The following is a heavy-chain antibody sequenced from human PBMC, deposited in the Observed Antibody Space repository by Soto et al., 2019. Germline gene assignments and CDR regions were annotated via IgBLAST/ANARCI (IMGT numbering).Heavy chain of an antibody. D-gene: IGHD6-19*01. CDR3: ARATAHHSSGWYHPIYYYYGMDV. Sequence: GASVKVSCKASGGTFSSYAISWVRQAPGQGLEWMGGIIPIFGTANYAQKFQGRVTITADKSTSTAYMELSSLRSEDTAVYYCARATAHHSSGWYHPIYYYYGMDVWGQGTTVTVSS. J-gene: IGHJ6*02. CDR1: GGTFSSYA. CDR2: IIPIFGTA. V-gene: IGHV1-69*06.